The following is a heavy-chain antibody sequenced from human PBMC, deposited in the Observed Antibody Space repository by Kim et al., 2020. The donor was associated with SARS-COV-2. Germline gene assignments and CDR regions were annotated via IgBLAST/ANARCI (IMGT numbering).Heavy chain of an antibody. CDR3: ARGTGRYSSGSGGSFDY. CDR2: ISSQSSFM. Sequence: GGSLRLSCEVSGLNFRDYSFNWVRQAPGKGLEWVSSISSQSSFMHYADSVRGRFTISRDNAKNSLYLQMDSLGVEDTAVYYCARGTGRYSSGSGGSFDYWGQGTLVTVSS. D-gene: IGHD3-10*01. V-gene: IGHV3-21*01. J-gene: IGHJ4*02. CDR1: GLNFRDYS.